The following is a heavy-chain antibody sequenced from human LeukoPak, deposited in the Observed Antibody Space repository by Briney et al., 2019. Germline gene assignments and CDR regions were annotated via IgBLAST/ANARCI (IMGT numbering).Heavy chain of an antibody. CDR1: GFTFSSYA. V-gene: IGHV3-23*01. CDR2: ISGSGGST. Sequence: PGGSLRLSCAASGFTFSSYAMSWVRQAPGKGLELVSAISGSGGSTYYADSVKGRFTISRDNSKNTLYLQMNSLRAEHTAVYYCAKAICRGGDCYNFDYWGQGTLVTVSS. J-gene: IGHJ4*02. D-gene: IGHD2-21*02. CDR3: AKAICRGGDCYNFDY.